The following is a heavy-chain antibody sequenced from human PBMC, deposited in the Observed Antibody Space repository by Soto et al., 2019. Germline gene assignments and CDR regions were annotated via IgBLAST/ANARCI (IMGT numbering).Heavy chain of an antibody. D-gene: IGHD6-13*01. CDR3: ARAWSSSYIDP. Sequence: QVQLVQSGAEVKKPGASVKVSCKASGYTFTGYYMHWVRQAPGHGLEWMGWINPNSGGTNYAQKFQGWVPMTRDTSISPAYLELSRLRSDDTAVYSCARAWSSSYIDPWGQGTLVTVSS. V-gene: IGHV1-2*04. J-gene: IGHJ5*02. CDR1: GYTFTGYY. CDR2: INPNSGGT.